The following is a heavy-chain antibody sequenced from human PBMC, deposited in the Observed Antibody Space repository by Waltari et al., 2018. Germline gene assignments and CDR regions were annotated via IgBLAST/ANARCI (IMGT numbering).Heavy chain of an antibody. Sequence: EVQLLESGGGLVQPGGSLRLSCAASGFTFSSYAMSWVRQAPGKGLEWCLAMIGMVVSTYYADSVKCLFTIARNKSNNTLYLQRTRLRAEDAAVYDCEKDVSSGSAFDYWGQGTLVTVSS. V-gene: IGHV3-23*01. CDR1: GFTFSSYA. CDR3: EKDVSSGSAFDY. D-gene: IGHD3-3*01. CDR2: MIGMVVST. J-gene: IGHJ4*02.